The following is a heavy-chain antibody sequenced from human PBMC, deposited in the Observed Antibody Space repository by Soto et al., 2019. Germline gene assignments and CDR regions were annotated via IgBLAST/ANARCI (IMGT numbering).Heavy chain of an antibody. Sequence: GGSLRLSCRASGFTFKNYAMTWVRKCPGKGLQWVSLMTGGGTTDYADSAKGRFIISRDNSKNTLSLQMHNLRADDTALYYCAKLKGGLGRFYGLDAWGQGTMVTVSS. CDR3: AKLKGGLGRFYGLDA. D-gene: IGHD3-3*01. J-gene: IGHJ6*02. CDR1: GFTFKNYA. CDR2: MTGGGTT. V-gene: IGHV3-23*01.